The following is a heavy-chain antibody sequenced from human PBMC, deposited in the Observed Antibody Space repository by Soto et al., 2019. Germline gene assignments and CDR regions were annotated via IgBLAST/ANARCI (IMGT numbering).Heavy chain of an antibody. CDR3: AKDREDIVVVVAATPGEFHH. D-gene: IGHD2-15*01. CDR2: ISGSGGST. J-gene: IGHJ1*01. CDR1: GFTFSSYA. Sequence: EVQLLESGGGLVQPGGSLRLSCAASGFTFSSYAMSWVRQAPGKGLEWVSAISGSGGSTYYADSVKGRFTISRDNSKNTLYLQMNSLRAEDTAVYYCAKDREDIVVVVAATPGEFHHWGQGTLVTVSS. V-gene: IGHV3-23*01.